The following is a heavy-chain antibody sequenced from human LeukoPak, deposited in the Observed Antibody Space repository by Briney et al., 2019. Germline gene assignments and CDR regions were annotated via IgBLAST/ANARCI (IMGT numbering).Heavy chain of an antibody. CDR3: ARGGIAAAGTSNIYDYYYYYMDV. CDR2: ISSSGSTI. Sequence: PGGSLRLSCAASGFTFSSYEMNWVRQAPGKGLEWVSYISSSGSTIYYADSVKGRFTISRDNAKNSLYLQMNSLRAEDTAVYYCARGGIAAAGTSNIYDYYYYYMDVWGKGTTVTISS. CDR1: GFTFSSYE. J-gene: IGHJ6*03. D-gene: IGHD6-13*01. V-gene: IGHV3-48*03.